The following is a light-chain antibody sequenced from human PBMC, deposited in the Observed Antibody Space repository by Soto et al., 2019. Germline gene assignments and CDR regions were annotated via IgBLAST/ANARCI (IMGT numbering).Light chain of an antibody. J-gene: IGKJ1*01. CDR2: DAS. CDR1: QSVSSN. Sequence: EKVMTQSPATLSVSPGERATLSCRASQSVSSNLAWYQQKPGQAPRLLIYDASTRATGIPARFSGSGSGTEFTLTICSLQSEDLAVYYCQQYDDWPETFGQGTKVEIK. V-gene: IGKV3-15*01. CDR3: QQYDDWPET.